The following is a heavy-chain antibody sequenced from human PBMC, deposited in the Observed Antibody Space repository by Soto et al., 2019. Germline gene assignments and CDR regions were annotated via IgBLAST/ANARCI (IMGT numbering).Heavy chain of an antibody. CDR2: INSDGGGI. V-gene: IGHV3-74*01. CDR3: WSSPHDY. J-gene: IGHJ4*02. CDR1: GFNFNTTW. Sequence: EVQLVESGGGLVQPGGSLKLSCVASGFNFNTTWMHWVRQAPGKGLVWVARINSDGGGISYVDSVKGRFTISRDNAKNTLYLQMNSLRAEDTAVYYCWSSPHDYWGQGTLVTVSS.